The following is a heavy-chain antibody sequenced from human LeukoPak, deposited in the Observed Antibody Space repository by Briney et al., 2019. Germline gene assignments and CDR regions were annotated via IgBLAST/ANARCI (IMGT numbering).Heavy chain of an antibody. CDR2: INEGGSDK. Sequence: GGSLRLSCAASGFTFSNYGMSWVRQAPGKGLEWVANINEGGSDKYSVDSVKGRFTISRDNAKNSVYLQMNSLRVEDTAVYYCARGWQWLVSWGQGTLVTVSS. CDR3: ARGWQWLVS. D-gene: IGHD6-19*01. CDR1: GFTFSNYG. J-gene: IGHJ5*02. V-gene: IGHV3-7*05.